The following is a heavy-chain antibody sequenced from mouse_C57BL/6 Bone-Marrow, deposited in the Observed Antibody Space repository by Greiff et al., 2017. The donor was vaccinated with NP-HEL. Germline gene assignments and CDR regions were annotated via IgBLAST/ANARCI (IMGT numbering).Heavy chain of an antibody. J-gene: IGHJ4*01. CDR3: ARIYYGSSYDAMDY. Sequence: VQLQLSGPELVKPGASVKIPCKASGYTFTDYNMDWVKQSHGKSLEWIGDINPNNGGTIYNQKFKGKATLTVDKSSSTAYMELRSLTSEDTAVYYCARIYYGSSYDAMDYWGQGTSVTVSS. CDR1: GYTFTDYN. V-gene: IGHV1-18*01. D-gene: IGHD1-1*01. CDR2: INPNNGGT.